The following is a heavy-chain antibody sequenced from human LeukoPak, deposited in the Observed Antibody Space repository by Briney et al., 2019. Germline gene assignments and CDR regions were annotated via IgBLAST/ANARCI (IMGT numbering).Heavy chain of an antibody. J-gene: IGHJ4*02. CDR3: ARAHNWKYGTFDY. CDR2: ISSSSSYI. V-gene: IGHV3-21*01. CDR1: GFTFSSYS. D-gene: IGHD1-7*01. Sequence: GGSLRLSCAASGFTFSSYSMNWVRQAPGKGLEFVSSISSSSSYIYYADSVKGRFTISRDNAKNSLYLQMNSLRAEDTAVYYCARAHNWKYGTFDYWGQGTLVTVSS.